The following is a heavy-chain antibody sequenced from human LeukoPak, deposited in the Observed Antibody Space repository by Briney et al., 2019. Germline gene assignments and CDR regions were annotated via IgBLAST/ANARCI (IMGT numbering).Heavy chain of an antibody. V-gene: IGHV4-59*01. D-gene: IGHD3-22*01. Sequence: PSETLSLTCTVSGGSISSYYWSWIRQPPGKGLEWIGYIYYSGSTNYNPSLKSRVTIPVDTSKNQFSLKLSSETAADTAGYYCARESTYYDSSGSYAFDIWGQGTMVTVSS. CDR3: ARESTYYDSSGSYAFDI. CDR2: IYYSGST. CDR1: GGSISSYY. J-gene: IGHJ3*02.